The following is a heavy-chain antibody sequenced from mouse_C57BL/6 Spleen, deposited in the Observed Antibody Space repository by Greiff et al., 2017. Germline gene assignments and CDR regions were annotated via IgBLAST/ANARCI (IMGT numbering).Heavy chain of an antibody. Sequence: VQLQQSGAELVRPGASVKLSCKASGYTFTDYYINWVKQRPGQGLEWIARIYPGSGNTYYNEKFKGKATLTAEKSSSTAYMQLSSLTSEDSAVYFCARDGSSYGTWFAYWGQGTLVTVSA. J-gene: IGHJ3*01. V-gene: IGHV1-76*01. D-gene: IGHD1-1*01. CDR2: IYPGSGNT. CDR1: GYTFTDYY. CDR3: ARDGSSYGTWFAY.